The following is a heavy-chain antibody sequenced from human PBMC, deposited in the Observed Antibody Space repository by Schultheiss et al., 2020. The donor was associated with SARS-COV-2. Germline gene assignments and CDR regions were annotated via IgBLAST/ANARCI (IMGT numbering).Heavy chain of an antibody. J-gene: IGHJ4*02. CDR2: INPTGGST. D-gene: IGHD3-22*01. Sequence: ASVKVSCKASGYTFTNYYMHWVRQAPGHGLEWMGIINPTGGSTTYSQRFQGRVTMTRDTSTNTVYMQLSSLRSEDTAVYFCARDGTGFYDSSPHYIDFWGQVTLVTVSS. CDR1: GYTFTNYY. V-gene: IGHV1-46*01. CDR3: ARDGTGFYDSSPHYIDF.